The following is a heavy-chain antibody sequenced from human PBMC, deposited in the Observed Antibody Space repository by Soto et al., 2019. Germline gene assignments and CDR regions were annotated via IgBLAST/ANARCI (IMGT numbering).Heavy chain of an antibody. V-gene: IGHV1-69*01. CDR1: GGTFSSYA. CDR3: AREGTVTTAAFDI. J-gene: IGHJ3*02. CDR2: IIPIFGTA. Sequence: QVQLLQSGAEVKKPGSSVKVSCTASGGTFSSYAISWVRQAPGQGLEWMGGIIPIFGTANYAQKFQGRFTITADESTSTAYMELSSLRSEDTAVYYCAREGTVTTAAFDIWGQGTMVTVSS. D-gene: IGHD4-17*01.